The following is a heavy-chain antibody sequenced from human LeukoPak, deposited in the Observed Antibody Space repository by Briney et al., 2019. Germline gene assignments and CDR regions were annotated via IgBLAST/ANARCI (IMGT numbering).Heavy chain of an antibody. D-gene: IGHD3-10*01. V-gene: IGHV3-23*01. CDR2: ISGSGGST. J-gene: IGHJ3*02. CDR1: GFTFSSYA. CDR3: AKDPTYYGSGKAFAFDI. Sequence: PGGSLRLSCAASGFTFSSYAMSWVRQAPGKGLEWVSAISGSGGSTYYADSVKGRFTISRDNSKNTLYLQMNSLRAEDTAVYYCAKDPTYYGSGKAFAFDIWGQGTMVTVSS.